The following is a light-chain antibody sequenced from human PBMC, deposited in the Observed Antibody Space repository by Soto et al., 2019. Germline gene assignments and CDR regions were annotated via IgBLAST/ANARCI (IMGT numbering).Light chain of an antibody. J-gene: IGLJ1*01. V-gene: IGLV4-69*01. Sequence: QSVLTQSPSASASLGASVKLTCTLSSGHSSYAIAWHQQQPEKGPRYLMKLNSDGSHSKGDGIPDRFSGSSSGAERYLTISSLPSEDEADYYCQTWGTGIHYVFGTGTKVTVL. CDR1: SGHSSYA. CDR3: QTWGTGIHYV. CDR2: LNSDGSH.